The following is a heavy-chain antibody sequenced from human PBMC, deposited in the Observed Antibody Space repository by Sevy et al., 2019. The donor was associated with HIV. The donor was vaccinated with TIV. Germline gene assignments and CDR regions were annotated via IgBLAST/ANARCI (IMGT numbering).Heavy chain of an antibody. CDR3: ARAYSYGHHFDY. V-gene: IGHV4-34*01. D-gene: IGHD5-18*01. Sequence: SETLSLTCAVYGGSFSGYYWSWIRQPPGKGLEWIGEINHRGSTNYNPSLKSRVTISVDTSKNQFSLKLSSVTAADTAVYYCARAYSYGHHFDYWGQGTLVTVSS. CDR1: GGSFSGYY. J-gene: IGHJ4*02. CDR2: INHRGST.